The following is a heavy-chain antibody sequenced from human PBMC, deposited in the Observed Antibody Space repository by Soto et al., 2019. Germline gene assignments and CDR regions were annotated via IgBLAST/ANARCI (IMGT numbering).Heavy chain of an antibody. V-gene: IGHV4-59*01. CDR2: IYYSGST. J-gene: IGHJ3*02. Sequence: SETLSLTCTVSGGSISSYYWSWIRQPPGKGLEWIGYIYYSGSTNYNPSLKSRVTISVDTSKNQLSLQLSSVTAAATAVYYCARLLDIFRNAFDTRRQGTMVPVS. D-gene: IGHD2-2*03. CDR1: GGSISSYY. CDR3: ARLLDIFRNAFDT.